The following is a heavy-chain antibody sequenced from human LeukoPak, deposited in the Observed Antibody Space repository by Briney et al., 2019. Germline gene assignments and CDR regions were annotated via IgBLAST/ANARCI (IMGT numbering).Heavy chain of an antibody. CDR1: GGSIRSYY. D-gene: IGHD3-3*01. V-gene: IGHV4-4*09. CDR3: ARLNYDFWSGYYPWFDP. J-gene: IGHJ5*02. CDR2: IYTSGST. Sequence: SETLSLTCTGSGGSIRSYYWSWIRQPPGKGLEWTGYIYTSGSTNYNPSLKSRVTISVDTSKNQFSLKLSSVTAADTAVYYCARLNYDFWSGYYPWFDPWGQGTLVTVSS.